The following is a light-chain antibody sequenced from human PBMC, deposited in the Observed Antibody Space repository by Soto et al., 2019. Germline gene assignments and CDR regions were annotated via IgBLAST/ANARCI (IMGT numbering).Light chain of an antibody. CDR3: NSFTSSRTGV. J-gene: IGLJ2*01. CDR2: DVS. V-gene: IGLV2-14*01. CDR1: SSDVGAYNY. Sequence: QSALTQPASVSGSPGQSITISCTGTSSDVGAYNYVSWYQQYPGKAPKLMIYDVSNRPSGVSNRFSGSKSGNTASLTISGLQAEDEAYYYCNSFTSSRTGVFGGGTKLTVL.